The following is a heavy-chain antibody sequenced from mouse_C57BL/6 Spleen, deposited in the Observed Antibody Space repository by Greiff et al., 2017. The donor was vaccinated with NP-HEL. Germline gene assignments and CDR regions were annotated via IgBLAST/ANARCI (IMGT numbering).Heavy chain of an antibody. Sequence: EVKLVESGGGLVKPGGSLKLSCAASGFTFSSYAMSWVRQTPEKRLEWVATISDGGSYTYYPDNVKGRFTISRDNAKNNLYLQMSHLKSEDTAMYYCARDRAYYSNPNAMDYWGQGTSVTVSS. CDR2: ISDGGSYT. CDR1: GFTFSSYA. CDR3: ARDRAYYSNPNAMDY. J-gene: IGHJ4*01. V-gene: IGHV5-4*01. D-gene: IGHD2-5*01.